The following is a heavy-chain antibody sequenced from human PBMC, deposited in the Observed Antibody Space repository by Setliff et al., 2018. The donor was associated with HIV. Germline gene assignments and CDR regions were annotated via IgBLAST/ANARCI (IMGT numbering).Heavy chain of an antibody. V-gene: IGHV3-66*02. D-gene: IGHD3-3*01. Sequence: GGSLRLSCTASGFTVSRNYMSWVRQAPGKGLEWVSVIYTGGSTSYADSVKGRFTISRDNSKNALYLQMNSLRAEDTAVYYCARSFWRSGKAMDVWGKGTTVTVSS. CDR3: ARSFWRSGKAMDV. CDR2: IYTGGST. J-gene: IGHJ6*03. CDR1: GFTVSRNY.